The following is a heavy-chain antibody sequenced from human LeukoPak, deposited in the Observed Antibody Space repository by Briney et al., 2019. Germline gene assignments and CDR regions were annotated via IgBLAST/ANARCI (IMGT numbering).Heavy chain of an antibody. CDR2: IRSKAYGGTA. D-gene: IGHD2-8*02. V-gene: IGHV3-49*04. CDR1: GFTFSIYS. J-gene: IGHJ5*02. CDR3: TVQVVPSDNWFDP. Sequence: GGSLRLSCTASGFTFSIYSMNWVRQAPGKGLEWIGFIRSKAYGGTAEYAASVKGTFSISRDDSKSIAYLQLNSLRTEDTAVYYCTVQVVPSDNWFDPWGQGTLVTVSS.